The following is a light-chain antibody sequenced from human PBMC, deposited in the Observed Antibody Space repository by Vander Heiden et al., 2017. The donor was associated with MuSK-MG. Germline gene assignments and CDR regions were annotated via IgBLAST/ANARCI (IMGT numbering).Light chain of an antibody. Sequence: QSALTQPASVSGSPGPSITISCTGTSSDIGGYNYVSWYQQHAGKVPKLLIYDVSIRPSGVSNRFSASKSGNTASLTISGLQAEDEADYYCTSYTSSHTLVFGGGTKLTVL. V-gene: IGLV2-14*01. CDR2: DVS. CDR3: TSYTSSHTLV. J-gene: IGLJ2*01. CDR1: SSDIGGYNY.